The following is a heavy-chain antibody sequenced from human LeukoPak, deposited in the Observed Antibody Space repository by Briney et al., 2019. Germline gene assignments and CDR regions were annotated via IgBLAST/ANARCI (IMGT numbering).Heavy chain of an antibody. D-gene: IGHD1-20*01. CDR1: GYTFTGYY. V-gene: IGHV1-2*02. Sequence: ASVKVSCKASGYTFTGYYMHWVRQAPGQGLEWMGWINPNSGGTNYAQKFQGRVTMTRDTSISTAYMELSRLRSDDTAVYYCARDSNPYNWNGAWAFDIWGQGTMVTVSS. J-gene: IGHJ3*02. CDR3: ARDSNPYNWNGAWAFDI. CDR2: INPNSGGT.